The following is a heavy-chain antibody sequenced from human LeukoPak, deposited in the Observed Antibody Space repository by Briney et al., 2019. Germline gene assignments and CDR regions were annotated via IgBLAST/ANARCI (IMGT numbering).Heavy chain of an antibody. J-gene: IGHJ4*02. CDR2: IWYDGSNK. Sequence: GGSLRLSCAASGFTFSSYGMHWVRQAPGKGLEWVAVIWYDGSNKYYADSVKGRFTISRGNSKNTLYLQMNSLRAEDTAVYYCAREHNWNDPLFDYWGQGTLVTVSS. D-gene: IGHD1-20*01. V-gene: IGHV3-33*01. CDR3: AREHNWNDPLFDY. CDR1: GFTFSSYG.